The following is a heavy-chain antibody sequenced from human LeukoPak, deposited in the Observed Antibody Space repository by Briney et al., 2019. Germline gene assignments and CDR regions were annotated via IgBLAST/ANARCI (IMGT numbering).Heavy chain of an antibody. CDR3: ARDYHYGSGSYSFGY. CDR1: GFTFSDYY. J-gene: IGHJ4*02. Sequence: GGSLRLSCAASGFTFSDYYMSWIRQAPGKGLEWVSYISSSGSTIYYADSVKGRFTISRDNAKNSLYLQMNSLRAEDTAVYYCARDYHYGSGSYSFGYWGQGTLVTVSS. CDR2: ISSSGSTI. V-gene: IGHV3-11*04. D-gene: IGHD3-10*01.